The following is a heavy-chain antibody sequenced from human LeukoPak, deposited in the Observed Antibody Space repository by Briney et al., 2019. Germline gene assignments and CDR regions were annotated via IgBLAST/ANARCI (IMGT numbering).Heavy chain of an antibody. D-gene: IGHD2-2*01. V-gene: IGHV3-30*02. CDR2: LHYDGSRK. CDR3: AKDLCASCYGFDY. Sequence: GGSLRLSCAASGFTFSSYGMHWARQAPGKGLEWGAILHYDGSRKYYADSVKGRFTISRDNSKNTLYLQMNSLRPVDTAVYYCAKDLCASCYGFDYWGQGTLVTVSS. CDR1: GFTFSSYG. J-gene: IGHJ4*02.